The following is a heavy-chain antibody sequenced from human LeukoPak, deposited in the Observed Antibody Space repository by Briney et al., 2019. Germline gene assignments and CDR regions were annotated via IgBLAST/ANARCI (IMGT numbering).Heavy chain of an antibody. V-gene: IGHV3-43*01. Sequence: PGGSLRLSCAASGFTFDDYTMHWVRQAPGKGLEWVSLISWDSGSTYYADSVKGRFTISRDNSKNSLYLQMNSLRTEDTALYYCAKAAGEQEHYFDYWGQGTLVTVSS. CDR1: GFTFDDYT. CDR3: AKAAGEQEHYFDY. CDR2: ISWDSGST. J-gene: IGHJ4*02. D-gene: IGHD3-16*01.